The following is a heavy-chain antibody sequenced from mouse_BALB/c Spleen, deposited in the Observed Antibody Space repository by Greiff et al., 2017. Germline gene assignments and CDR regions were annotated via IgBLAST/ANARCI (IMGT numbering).Heavy chain of an antibody. CDR1: GFTFSDYY. CDR3: ARDGGNYEGGFAY. D-gene: IGHD2-1*01. V-gene: IGHV5-4*02. J-gene: IGHJ3*01. CDR2: ISDGGSYT. Sequence: EVNVVESGGGLVKPGGSLKLSCAASGFTFSDYYMYWVRQTPEKRLEWVATISDGGSYTYYPDSVKGRFTISRDNAKNNLFLQMSSLKSEDTAMYYCARDGGNYEGGFAYWGQGTLVTVSA.